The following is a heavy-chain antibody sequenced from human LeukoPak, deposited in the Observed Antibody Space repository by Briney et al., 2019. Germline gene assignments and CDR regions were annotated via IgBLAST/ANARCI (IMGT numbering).Heavy chain of an antibody. J-gene: IGHJ6*02. CDR3: ARGGDYYYYYYGMDV. D-gene: IGHD3-16*01. V-gene: IGHV3-48*01. Sequence: GGSLRLSCAASGFTFSSYSMNWVRQAPGKGLEWVSYMSSSSSTMYSADSVKGRFTISRDNAKNSLYLQMNSLRAEDTAVYYCARGGDYYYYYYGMDVWGQGTTVTVSS. CDR2: MSSSSSTM. CDR1: GFTFSSYS.